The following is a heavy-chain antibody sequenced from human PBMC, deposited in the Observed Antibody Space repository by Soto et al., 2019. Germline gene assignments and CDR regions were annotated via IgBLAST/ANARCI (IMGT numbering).Heavy chain of an antibody. CDR3: ATPTVTTFA. CDR1: GDSVSNGNYY. J-gene: IGHJ5*02. V-gene: IGHV4-61*03. Sequence: QVQLQESGPGLVKPSETLSLTCTVSGDSVSNGNYYWSWIRQPPGQGLEWIGYIYDSGRTNYNPSLKSRVTISVDASKNHFSLNLSSVTAADTAVDYCATPTVTTFAWGQGTLVTVPS. D-gene: IGHD4-17*01. CDR2: IYDSGRT.